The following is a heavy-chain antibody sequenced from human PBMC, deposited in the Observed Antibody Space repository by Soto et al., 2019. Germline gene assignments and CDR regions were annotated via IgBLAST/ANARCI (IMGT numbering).Heavy chain of an antibody. V-gene: IGHV3-23*01. CDR2: IFAGSETT. CDR1: GFTISSYT. Sequence: GGSLRLSCSASGFTISSYTMNWVRLTPGEGLQWVSTIFAGSETTNYADSVTGRFRISRDNSKNMLYLQMNNLGVEDTAVYYCAKDRQPDGIWSFDYWGRGTLVTVSS. CDR3: AKDRQPDGIWSFDY. J-gene: IGHJ4*02. D-gene: IGHD2-15*01.